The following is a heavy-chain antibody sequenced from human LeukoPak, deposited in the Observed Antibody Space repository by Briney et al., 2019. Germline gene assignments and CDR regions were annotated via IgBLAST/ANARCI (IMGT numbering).Heavy chain of an antibody. CDR3: AREADYGDYLGWYYYGMDV. D-gene: IGHD4-17*01. CDR1: GYTFTSYG. CDR2: ISAYNGNT. Sequence: ASVKVSCKASGYTFTSYGICWVRQAPGQGLEWMGWISAYNGNTNYAQKLQGRVTMTTDTSTSTAYMELRSLRSDDTAVYYCAREADYGDYLGWYYYGMDVWGQGTTVTVSS. V-gene: IGHV1-18*01. J-gene: IGHJ6*02.